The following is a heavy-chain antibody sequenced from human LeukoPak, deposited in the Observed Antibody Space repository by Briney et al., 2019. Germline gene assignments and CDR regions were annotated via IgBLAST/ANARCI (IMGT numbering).Heavy chain of an antibody. CDR2: ITSRSSYT. CDR1: GFTFSSDS. Sequence: GGSLRLSCAASGFTFSSDSMNWVRQAPGKGLEWVSSITSRSSYTYYADSMKGRFTISRDNAKNSLYLQMNSLRAEDTAIYYCARDPIASAASGGDSWGQGTLVTASS. D-gene: IGHD6-13*01. V-gene: IGHV3-21*01. CDR3: ARDPIASAASGGDS. J-gene: IGHJ4*02.